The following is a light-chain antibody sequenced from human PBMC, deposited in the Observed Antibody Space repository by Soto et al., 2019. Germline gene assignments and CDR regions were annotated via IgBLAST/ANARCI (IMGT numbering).Light chain of an antibody. V-gene: IGKV3-20*01. Sequence: ESVLTPSPGTLSLSPGKSANLSYRASQSVNRNFFAWYQQKPGQAPRLLIYAVSTRATGIPDRFTGSGSGTEGALTLSGLGPEDFAIDCCQQYGNSPRTCGEGTRVDIK. CDR3: QQYGNSPRT. CDR1: QSVNRNF. CDR2: AVS. J-gene: IGKJ2*01.